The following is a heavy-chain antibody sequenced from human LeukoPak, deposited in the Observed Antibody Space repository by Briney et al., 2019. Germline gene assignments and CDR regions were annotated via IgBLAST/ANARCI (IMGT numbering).Heavy chain of an antibody. D-gene: IGHD6-19*01. CDR3: ARDRSSGWFSYMDV. Sequence: SGGSLRLSCGASGFTVSSNYMSWVRQAPGKGLEWISVIYSDGRTYYADSVKSRFTISRDNSKNTLYLQMNSLRAEDAAVYYCARDRSSGWFSYMDVWGKGTTVTVSS. CDR2: IYSDGRT. V-gene: IGHV3-53*01. CDR1: GFTVSSNY. J-gene: IGHJ6*03.